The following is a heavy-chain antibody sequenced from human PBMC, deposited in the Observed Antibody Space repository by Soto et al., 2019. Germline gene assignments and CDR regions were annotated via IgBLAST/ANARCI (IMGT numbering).Heavy chain of an antibody. CDR2: IFTGGST. Sequence: SETLSLTCTVSGGSIISYYCILIRQPAGKGLEWIGRIFTGGSTNYNPSLKSRVTLSVDTSKNQFSLKLSSVTAADTAVYYCARGSVNWFDPWGQGTLVTVSS. CDR1: GGSIISYY. V-gene: IGHV4-4*07. CDR3: ARGSVNWFDP. J-gene: IGHJ5*02.